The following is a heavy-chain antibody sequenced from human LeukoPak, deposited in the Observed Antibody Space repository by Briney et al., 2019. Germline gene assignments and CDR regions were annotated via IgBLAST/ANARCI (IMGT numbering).Heavy chain of an antibody. D-gene: IGHD5-24*01. CDR3: ARGIWSATRVDYYLDN. CDR1: GCTFSGYA. V-gene: IGHV1-3*01. CDR2: INAGNGHT. Sequence: ASVKVSCKASGCTFSGYAIHWVRQAPGQRFEWMGWINAGNGHTKYSQNFQGRVTITRDSSANIVYMDVSSLTSEDTAVYYSARGIWSATRVDYYLDNWGQGTTVTVSS. J-gene: IGHJ6*03.